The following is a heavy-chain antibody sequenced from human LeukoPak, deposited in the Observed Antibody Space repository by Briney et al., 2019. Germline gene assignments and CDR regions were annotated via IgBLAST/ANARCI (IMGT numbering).Heavy chain of an antibody. CDR3: ATHSSGWYVYYYGMDV. CDR1: GYTFTSYY. V-gene: IGHV1-46*01. Sequence: VASVKVSCKASGYTFTSYYMHWVRQAPGQGLEWMGIINPSGGSTIYAQKFQGRVTMTEDTSTDTAYMELSSLRSEDTAVYYCATHSSGWYVYYYGMDVWGQGTTVTVSS. CDR2: INPSGGST. D-gene: IGHD6-19*01. J-gene: IGHJ6*02.